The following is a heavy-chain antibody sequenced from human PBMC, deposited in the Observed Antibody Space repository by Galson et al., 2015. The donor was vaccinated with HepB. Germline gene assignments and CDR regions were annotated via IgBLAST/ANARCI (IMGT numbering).Heavy chain of an antibody. J-gene: IGHJ4*02. CDR1: GFTFSSYT. Sequence: SLRLSCAASGFTFSSYTMHWVRQAPGKGLEWVTLISYDGNNKYYADSVKGRFTISRDISKNTLYLQMNSLRAEDTAVYYCAREARRDVVVDYWGQGTLVTVSS. V-gene: IGHV3-30*04. D-gene: IGHD3-16*01. CDR3: AREARRDVVVDY. CDR2: ISYDGNNK.